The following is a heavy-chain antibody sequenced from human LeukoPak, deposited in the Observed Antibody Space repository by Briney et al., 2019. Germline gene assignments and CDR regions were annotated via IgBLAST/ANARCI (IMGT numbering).Heavy chain of an antibody. CDR3: ANVRYKYGKDY. CDR2: INPDGRTA. CDR1: GFTFSDYW. Sequence: PGGSLRLSCAASGFTFSDYWMYWVRQGPGKRLLSVSRINPDGRTAHYADSVKGRFTISRDNSKNTLYLQMNSLRAEDTAVYYCANVRYKYGKDYWGQGTLVTVSS. J-gene: IGHJ4*02. D-gene: IGHD5-18*01. V-gene: IGHV3-74*01.